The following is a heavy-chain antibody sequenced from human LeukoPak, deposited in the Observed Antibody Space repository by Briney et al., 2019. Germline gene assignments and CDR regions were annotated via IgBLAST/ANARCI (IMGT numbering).Heavy chain of an antibody. CDR2: ITSTSSYI. CDR1: GFTFSSYE. J-gene: IGHJ6*03. D-gene: IGHD1-26*01. V-gene: IGHV3-21*01. Sequence: PGGSLRLSCAASGFTFSSYETNWVRQAPGKGLEWVSSITSTSSYIYYADSVKGRFTISRDNAKNSLYLQMNSLRAEDTALYFCARDPYSGNYGNYYYYYMDVWGKGTTVTISS. CDR3: ARDPYSGNYGNYYYYYMDV.